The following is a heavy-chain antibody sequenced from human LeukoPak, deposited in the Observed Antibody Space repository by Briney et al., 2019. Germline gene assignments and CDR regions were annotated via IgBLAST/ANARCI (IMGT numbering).Heavy chain of an antibody. CDR3: ARAGHNSNSGGYDF. V-gene: IGHV1-2*02. D-gene: IGHD3-22*01. CDR2: IDPDTGDT. CDR1: GYTFIDHY. J-gene: IGHJ4*02. Sequence: ASVKVSCKPSGYTFIDHYLHWVRQAPGLGLESLGWIDPDTGDTNYPQKFQGRLTMTRDTSSSTAYMELNRLRSDDTAVYYCARAGHNSNSGGYDFWGLGTLVTVSS.